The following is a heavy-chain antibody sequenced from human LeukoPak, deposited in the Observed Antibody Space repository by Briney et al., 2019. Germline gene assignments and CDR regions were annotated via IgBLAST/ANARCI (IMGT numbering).Heavy chain of an antibody. Sequence: GGSLRLSCAASGFTFSSYEMNWVRQAPGKGLEWVSYISSSGSTIYYADSVKGRFTISRDNSKNTLYLQMNSLRAEDTAVYYCAKDARYYYDSSGFDYWGQGTLVTVSS. CDR3: AKDARYYYDSSGFDY. D-gene: IGHD3-22*01. V-gene: IGHV3-48*03. CDR2: ISSSGSTI. J-gene: IGHJ4*02. CDR1: GFTFSSYE.